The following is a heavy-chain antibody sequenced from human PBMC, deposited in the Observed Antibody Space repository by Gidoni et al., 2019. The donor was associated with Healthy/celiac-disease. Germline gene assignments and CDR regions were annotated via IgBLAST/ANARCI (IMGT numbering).Heavy chain of an antibody. Sequence: EVQLVESGGGLVQPGGSLRLSCAASGFTFSSSWMSWVRQAPGKGLAWVANIKQDGSEKYYVDSVKGRCTISRDNAKNSLYLQMNSLRAEDTAVYYCARPPKGYTVVTPSGYFQHWGQGTLVTVSS. J-gene: IGHJ1*01. V-gene: IGHV3-7*01. CDR1: GFTFSSSW. CDR3: ARPPKGYTVVTPSGYFQH. D-gene: IGHD2-21*02. CDR2: IKQDGSEK.